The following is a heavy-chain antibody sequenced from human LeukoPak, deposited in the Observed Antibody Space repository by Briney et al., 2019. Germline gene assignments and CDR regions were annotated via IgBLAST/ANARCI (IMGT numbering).Heavy chain of an antibody. CDR1: GFTFSSYS. V-gene: IGHV3-21*01. CDR3: ARAIYQLLSYYYYGMDV. CDR2: ISSSSSYI. Sequence: GGSLRLSCAASGFTFSSYSMNWVRQAPGKGLEWVSSISSSSSYIYYADSVKGRFTISRDNAKNSLYLQMNSLRAEDTAVYYCARAIYQLLSYYYYGMDVWGQGTTVTVSS. J-gene: IGHJ6*02. D-gene: IGHD2-2*01.